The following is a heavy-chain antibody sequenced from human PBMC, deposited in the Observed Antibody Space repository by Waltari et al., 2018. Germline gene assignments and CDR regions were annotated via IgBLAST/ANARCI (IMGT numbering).Heavy chain of an antibody. D-gene: IGHD2-21*02. J-gene: IGHJ4*02. CDR3: AKADCGGDCTLIDC. Sequence: AMHWVRQAPGKGLEWVSGISWNSGRIDYADSVKGRFTISRDNAKNSLYLQMNSLRVEDTALYYCAKADCGGDCTLIDCWGQGTLVTVSS. CDR2: ISWNSGRI. CDR1: A. V-gene: IGHV3-9*01.